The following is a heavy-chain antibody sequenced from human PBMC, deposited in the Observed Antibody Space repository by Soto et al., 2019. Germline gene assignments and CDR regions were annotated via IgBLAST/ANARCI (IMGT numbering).Heavy chain of an antibody. CDR1: GASISGFY. V-gene: IGHV4-4*07. CDR3: VRDGTKTLRDWFDP. Sequence: SESLSLTCTVSGASISGFYWSWIRKSAGKGLEWIGRIYTTGTTDYNPSLKSRVMMSVDTSKKQFSLKLRSVTAADTAVYYCVRDGTKTLRDWFDPCGQGISVTVSA. D-gene: IGHD1-1*01. CDR2: IYTTGTT. J-gene: IGHJ5*02.